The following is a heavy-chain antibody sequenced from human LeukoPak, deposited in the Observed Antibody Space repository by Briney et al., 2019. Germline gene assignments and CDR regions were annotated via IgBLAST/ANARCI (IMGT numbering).Heavy chain of an antibody. CDR3: ARDRYCSSTSCYKDYGMDV. D-gene: IGHD2-2*02. CDR2: IYYSGST. CDR1: GGSISSYH. Sequence: SETLSLTCTVSGGSISSYHWSWIRLPPGKGLEWIGYIYYSGSTNYNPSLKSRVTMSVDTSKNQFSLKLSSVTAADTAVYYCARDRYCSSTSCYKDYGMDVWGKGTTVTVSS. J-gene: IGHJ6*04. V-gene: IGHV4-59*12.